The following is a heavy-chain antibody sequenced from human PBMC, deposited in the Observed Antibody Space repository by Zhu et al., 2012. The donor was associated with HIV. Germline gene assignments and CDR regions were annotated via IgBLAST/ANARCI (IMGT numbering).Heavy chain of an antibody. D-gene: IGHD3-10*01. CDR1: GYSIRSGYY. Sequence: QVQLQESGPGLVKASETLSLTCGVSGYSIRSGYYWGWIRQPPGKGLEWIGSIYHRGTIYYNPSLKSRVTLSMDTSKNQLSLKLSSVTAADTAVYYCSREYYGSGSYQVSYWGQGNPGHRRL. V-gene: IGHV4-38-2*02. CDR2: IYHRGTI. J-gene: IGHJ4*02. CDR3: SREYYGSGSYQVSY.